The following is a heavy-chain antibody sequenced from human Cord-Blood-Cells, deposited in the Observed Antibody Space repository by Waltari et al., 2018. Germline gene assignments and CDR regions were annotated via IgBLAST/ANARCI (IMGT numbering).Heavy chain of an antibody. Sequence: QVQLVQSGAEVKKPGASVKVSCKASGYTFTGYYIHWVRQAPGQGLEWMGRINPNSGGTNYAQKFQGRVTMTRDTSISTAYMELSRLRSDDTAVYYCASGGPYSGSYFAFDIWGQGTMVTVSS. J-gene: IGHJ3*02. CDR1: GYTFTGYY. V-gene: IGHV1-2*06. D-gene: IGHD1-26*01. CDR2: INPNSGGT. CDR3: ASGGPYSGSYFAFDI.